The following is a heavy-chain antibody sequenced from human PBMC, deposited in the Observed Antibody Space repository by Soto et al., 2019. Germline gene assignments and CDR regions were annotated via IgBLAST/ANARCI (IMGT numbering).Heavy chain of an antibody. V-gene: IGHV1-69*01. J-gene: IGHJ6*02. D-gene: IGHD4-17*01. CDR3: SGVYGVYDWDGMDV. CDR1: GATFRSYA. Sequence: VQLVQSGAEVKKPGSSVKVSCRASGATFRSYAFTWVRQAPGQGLEWMGGISPIFGSTIYARQFQGRVMITADDFASTAYMALYSLSSEDTAVYYCSGVYGVYDWDGMDVWGQGTAVTVS. CDR2: ISPIFGST.